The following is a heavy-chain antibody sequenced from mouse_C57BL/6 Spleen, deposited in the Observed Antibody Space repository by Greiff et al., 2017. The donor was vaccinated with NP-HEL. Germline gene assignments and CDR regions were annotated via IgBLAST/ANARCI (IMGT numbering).Heavy chain of an antibody. Sequence: QVQLQQPGAELVKPGASVKMSCKASGYTFTSYWITWVKQRPGQGLEWIGDIYPGSGSTNYNEKFKSKATLTVDTSSSTAYMQLRSLTSEDSAVYYCARDGTTVVDPYYFDYWGQGTTLTVSS. CDR1: GYTFTSYW. J-gene: IGHJ2*01. D-gene: IGHD1-1*01. CDR3: ARDGTTVVDPYYFDY. CDR2: IYPGSGST. V-gene: IGHV1-55*01.